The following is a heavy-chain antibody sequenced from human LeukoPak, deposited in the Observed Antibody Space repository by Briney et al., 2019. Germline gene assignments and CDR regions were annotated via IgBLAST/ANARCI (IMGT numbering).Heavy chain of an antibody. J-gene: IGHJ4*02. CDR1: GFIVTSIY. V-gene: IGHV3-53*01. CDR3: ARDWATALDY. D-gene: IGHD3-16*01. Sequence: GGSLRLSCAASGFIVTSIYMNWVRQAPGKGLEWVSGIYNGGGTSYADSVKGRFTISRDNSKSTLYLQMNSLRVEDTAVYYCARDWATALDYWGQGTLVTVSS. CDR2: IYNGGGT.